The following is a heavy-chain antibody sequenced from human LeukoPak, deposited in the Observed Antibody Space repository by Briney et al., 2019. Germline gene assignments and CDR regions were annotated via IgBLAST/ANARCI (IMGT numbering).Heavy chain of an antibody. Sequence: GASVKDSCKASGYTFTAYYIHWVRQAPGQGLAWMGRINPYSGDTNYAQRFQGRVTMTRDTSITTAYMELSRLRSDDTAVYYCARGYLDSSGFYRGSIDYWGQGTLVTVSS. CDR1: GYTFTAYY. CDR2: INPYSGDT. J-gene: IGHJ4*02. CDR3: ARGYLDSSGFYRGSIDY. D-gene: IGHD3-22*01. V-gene: IGHV1-2*06.